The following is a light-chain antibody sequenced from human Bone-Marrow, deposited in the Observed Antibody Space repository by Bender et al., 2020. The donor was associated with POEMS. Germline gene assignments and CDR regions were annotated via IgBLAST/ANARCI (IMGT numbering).Light chain of an antibody. Sequence: QSVLTQPPSASGTPGQRVTISCSGGSSNIGAHAVNWYQHLPGTAHKLLIYSSHRRPSEVPDRFSGSRSGTSASLAISGLQSEDEADYYCAAWDDSLNGYVFGTGTKVTVL. CDR1: SSNIGAHA. V-gene: IGLV1-44*01. J-gene: IGLJ1*01. CDR3: AAWDDSLNGYV. CDR2: SSH.